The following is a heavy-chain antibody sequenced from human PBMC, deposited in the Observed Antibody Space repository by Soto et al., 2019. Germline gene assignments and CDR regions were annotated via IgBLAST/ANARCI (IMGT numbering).Heavy chain of an antibody. CDR2: VNPSGGST. J-gene: IGHJ1*01. CDR3: AREENCSDGICYSEYFQR. Sequence: QVQLEQSGAEVKKPGASVKVSCKASGYIFTAYSMHWVRRAPGQGLQWMGVVNPSGGSTNYAQKFQGRITLTRDRSRNPFYMDLSSLTSEDTAVYYCAREENCSDGICYSEYFQRWGQGTLVTVSS. V-gene: IGHV1-46*01. CDR1: GYIFTAYS. D-gene: IGHD2-15*01.